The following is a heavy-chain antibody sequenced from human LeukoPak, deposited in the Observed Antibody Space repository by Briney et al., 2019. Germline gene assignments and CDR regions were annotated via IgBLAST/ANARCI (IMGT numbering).Heavy chain of an antibody. CDR2: IHYSGST. V-gene: IGHV4-39*07. D-gene: IGHD2-2*01. CDR1: GGSISSSNYY. J-gene: IGHJ6*03. CDR3: ARGDCSSTICYSPMDV. Sequence: SETLSLTCTVSGGSISSSNYYWGWIRQPPGKGLEWIGSIHYSGSTYYNPSLKSRVTISVDTSKNQFSLKLSSVTAADTAVYYCARGDCSSTICYSPMDVWGKGTTVTVSS.